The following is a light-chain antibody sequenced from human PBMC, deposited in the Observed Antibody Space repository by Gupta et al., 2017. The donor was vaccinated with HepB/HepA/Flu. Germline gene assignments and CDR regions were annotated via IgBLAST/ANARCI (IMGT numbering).Light chain of an antibody. CDR2: NNN. J-gene: IGLJ2*01. V-gene: IGLV1-40*01. CDR3: QSYASNLRVV. Sequence: QSVLTQPPSVSGAPGQRVTISCTGSGSNIGAGYTVNWYQHLPGTAPKYVIYNNNNRPSGVPDRFAGSKAGTSASLAITGHQAEDEADYYCQSYASNLRVVFGGGTKLTVL. CDR1: GSNIGAGYT.